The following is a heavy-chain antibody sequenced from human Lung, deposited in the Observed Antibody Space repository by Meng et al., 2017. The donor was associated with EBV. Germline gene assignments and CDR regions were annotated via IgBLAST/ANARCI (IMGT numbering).Heavy chain of an antibody. CDR3: TPFDY. CDR1: GFAFSKFG. CDR2: ITYDGTKK. J-gene: IGHJ4*02. Sequence: QVQLVGSGGGVVQPGGSLGLSCVASGFAFSKFGIHWVRQAPGKGLEWVAVITYDGTKKYYADSVEGRFTISRDNSKNTLFLQMNSLKVEDTAVYYCTPFDYWGQGTLVTVSS. V-gene: IGHV3-30*03.